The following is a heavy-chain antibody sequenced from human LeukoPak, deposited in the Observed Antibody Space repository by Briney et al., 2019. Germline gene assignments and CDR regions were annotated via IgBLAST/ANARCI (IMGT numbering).Heavy chain of an antibody. J-gene: IGHJ3*02. V-gene: IGHV4-59*01. D-gene: IGHD2-21*02. CDR3: SRTSDEDDAFDI. CDR1: GGSISSYY. Sequence: PSETLSLTCTVSGGSISSYYWNWIRQPPGKGLEWIGYICYSGSTNYNPSLKSRVTISVDTSKNQFSLKLSSVTAADTAVYYCSRTSDEDDAFDIWGQGTMVTVSS. CDR2: ICYSGST.